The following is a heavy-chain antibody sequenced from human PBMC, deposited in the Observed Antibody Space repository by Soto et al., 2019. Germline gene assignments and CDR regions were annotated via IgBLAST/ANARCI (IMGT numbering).Heavy chain of an antibody. D-gene: IGHD2-15*01. CDR2: INHSGST. CDR3: ARGTPGVSCSGGSCYSLPFDY. Sequence: SETLSLTCAVYGGSFSGYYWSWIRQPPGKGLEWIGEINHSGSTNYNPSLKSRVTISVDTSKNQFSLKLSSVTAADTAVYYCARGTPGVSCSGGSCYSLPFDYWGQGTLVTVSS. J-gene: IGHJ4*02. CDR1: GGSFSGYY. V-gene: IGHV4-34*01.